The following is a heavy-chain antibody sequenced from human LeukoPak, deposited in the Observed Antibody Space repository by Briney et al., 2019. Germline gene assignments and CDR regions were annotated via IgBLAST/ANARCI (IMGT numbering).Heavy chain of an antibody. CDR3: ARDLQPKTSYYFDY. V-gene: IGHV1-69*13. CDR2: IIPIFGTA. D-gene: IGHD2-2*01. J-gene: IGHJ4*02. CDR1: GYTFTSYG. Sequence: GASVKVSCKASGYTFTSYGISWVRQAPGQGLEWMGGIIPIFGTANYAQKFQGRVTITADESTSTAYMELSSLRSEDTAVYYCARDLQPKTSYYFDYWGQGTLVTVSS.